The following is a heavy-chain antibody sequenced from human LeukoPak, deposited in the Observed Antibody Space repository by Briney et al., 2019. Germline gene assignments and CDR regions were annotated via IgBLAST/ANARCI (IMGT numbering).Heavy chain of an antibody. D-gene: IGHD2-2*01. CDR2: ISYDGSNK. Sequence: GGSLRLSCAASGFTFSSYAMHWVRQAPGKGLEWVAVISYDGSNKYYADSVKGRFTISRDNSKNTLYLQMNSLRAEDTAVYYCARDEYCSSTSCPYSHFDYWGQGTLVTVSS. V-gene: IGHV3-30-3*01. J-gene: IGHJ4*02. CDR3: ARDEYCSSTSCPYSHFDY. CDR1: GFTFSSYA.